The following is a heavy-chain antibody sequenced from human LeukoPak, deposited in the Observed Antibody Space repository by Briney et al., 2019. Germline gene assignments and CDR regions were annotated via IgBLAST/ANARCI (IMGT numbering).Heavy chain of an antibody. CDR3: ARDDRGGGDYDY. V-gene: IGHV1-69*13. Sequence: ASVTVSCKASGGTFSSYAISWVRQAPGQGLEWTGGIIPIFGTANYAQKFQGRVTITADESTSTAYMELSSLRSEDTAVYYCARDDRGGGDYDYWGQGTLVTVSS. J-gene: IGHJ4*02. D-gene: IGHD2-21*02. CDR1: GGTFSSYA. CDR2: IIPIFGTA.